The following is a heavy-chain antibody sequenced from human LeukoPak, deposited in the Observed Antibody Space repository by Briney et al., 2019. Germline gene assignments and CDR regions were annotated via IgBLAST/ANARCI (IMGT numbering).Heavy chain of an antibody. CDR3: ARDQATVTTPWVDS. D-gene: IGHD4-17*01. CDR1: GYTFTSYD. Sequence: ASVKVSCKASGYTFTSYDINWVRQATGQGLEWMGWMNPNSGNTGYAQKFQGRVTMTRNTSISTAYMELSSLRSEDTAVYYCARDQATVTTPWVDSWGQGSLVTVSS. J-gene: IGHJ4*02. V-gene: IGHV1-8*01. CDR2: MNPNSGNT.